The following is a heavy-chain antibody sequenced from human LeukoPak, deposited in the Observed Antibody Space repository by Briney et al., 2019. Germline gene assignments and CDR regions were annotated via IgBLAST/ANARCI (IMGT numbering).Heavy chain of an antibody. V-gene: IGHV3-30*04. J-gene: IGHJ4*02. CDR2: ISYDGSNK. Sequence: PGGSLRLSCAASGFTFSSYAMHWVRQAPGKGLEWVAVISYDGSNKYYTDSVKGRFTISRDNSKNTLYLQMNSLRPEDTAMYYCAKDLILWGQGTLVTVSS. D-gene: IGHD3-16*01. CDR1: GFTFSSYA. CDR3: AKDLIL.